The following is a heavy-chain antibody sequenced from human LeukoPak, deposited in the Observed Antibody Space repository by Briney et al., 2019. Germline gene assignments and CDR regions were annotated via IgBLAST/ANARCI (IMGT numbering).Heavy chain of an antibody. Sequence: PSETLSPTCTISGGSIGRNYWSWIRQPPGKGLEWIGYCHYSGNTNYNPSLKSRATISVDMSKNQFSLTLNSVTAADTAVYYCARSASSTSRSAFDIWGQGTRVTASS. J-gene: IGHJ3*02. CDR2: CHYSGNT. CDR1: GGSIGRNY. CDR3: ARSASSTSRSAFDI. V-gene: IGHV4-59*13.